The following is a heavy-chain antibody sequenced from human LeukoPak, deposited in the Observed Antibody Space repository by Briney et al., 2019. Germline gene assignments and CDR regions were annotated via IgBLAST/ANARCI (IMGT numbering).Heavy chain of an antibody. CDR3: AKYTGRRAFDF. D-gene: IGHD7-27*01. CDR2: ISGSGGST. J-gene: IGHJ3*01. Sequence: PGGSLRLSCAASGIIFSSFAMTWVRQAPGKGLEWVSAISGSGGSTHYANSVKGRFTISRDNSKNTLYLQMNSLRAEDTAVYYCAKYTGRRAFDFWGQGTTVTVSS. CDR1: GIIFSSFA. V-gene: IGHV3-23*01.